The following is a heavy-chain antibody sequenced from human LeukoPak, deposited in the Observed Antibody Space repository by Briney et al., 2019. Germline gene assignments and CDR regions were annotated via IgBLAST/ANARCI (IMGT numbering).Heavy chain of an antibody. V-gene: IGHV4-34*01. Sequence: PSETLSLTCAVYGGSFSGYYWSCIRQPPGNGLEWIGEINHSGSTNYNPSLKSRVTIAVDTSKNQFSLKLSSVTAADTAVYYCERLPPWYVDYWGQGTLVTVSS. J-gene: IGHJ4*02. CDR3: ERLPPWYVDY. CDR2: INHSGST. CDR1: GGSFSGYY.